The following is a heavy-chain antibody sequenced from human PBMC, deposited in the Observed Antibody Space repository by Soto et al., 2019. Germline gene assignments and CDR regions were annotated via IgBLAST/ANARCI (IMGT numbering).Heavy chain of an antibody. J-gene: IGHJ4*02. Sequence: EVQLVESGEGLVQPGGSLRLSCAASGFTLSSYEMIWVRQAPGKGLEWISFIANSGSGSTTYYADSVKGRFSISRDNAKNSLYLQMNSLRAEDTAVYFCARAQGDWLLDYWGQGTLVTVSS. V-gene: IGHV3-48*03. D-gene: IGHD3-9*01. CDR1: GFTLSSYE. CDR3: ARAQGDWLLDY. CDR2: IANSGSGSTT.